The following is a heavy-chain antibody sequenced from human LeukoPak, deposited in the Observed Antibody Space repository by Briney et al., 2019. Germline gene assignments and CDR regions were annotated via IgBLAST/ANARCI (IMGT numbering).Heavy chain of an antibody. CDR2: LYYGGSA. D-gene: IGHD2-15*01. Sequence: SDTLSLTCTVSGGSITSSSFYWGWIRQPPGKGLEWIGNLYYGGSAYYNPSLKSRVTISVDTSKNQFSLKLSSVTAADTAVYYCARQPNIVVVDNWFDPWGQGTLVAVSS. CDR1: GGSITSSSFY. V-gene: IGHV4-39*07. CDR3: ARQPNIVVVDNWFDP. J-gene: IGHJ5*02.